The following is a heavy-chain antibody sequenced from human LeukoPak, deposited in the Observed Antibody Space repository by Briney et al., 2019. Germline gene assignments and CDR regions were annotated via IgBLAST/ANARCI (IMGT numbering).Heavy chain of an antibody. CDR2: IRYGGSNK. CDR1: GFTFSSYG. Sequence: GGSLRLSCAASGFTFSSYGMHWVRQAPGKGLEWVAFIRYGGSNKYYADSVKGRFTISRDSSKNTLYLQMNSLRAEDTAVYYCAKVGYDILTGAWGQGTLVTVSS. CDR3: AKVGYDILTGA. V-gene: IGHV3-30*02. D-gene: IGHD3-9*01. J-gene: IGHJ4*02.